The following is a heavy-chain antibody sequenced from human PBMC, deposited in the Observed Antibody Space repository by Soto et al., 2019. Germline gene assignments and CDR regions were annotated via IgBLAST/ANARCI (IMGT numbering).Heavy chain of an antibody. CDR2: IYYSGST. D-gene: IGHD5-18*01. J-gene: IGHJ5*02. CDR1: GGSISSGDYY. V-gene: IGHV4-30-4*01. Sequence: SETLSLTCTVSGGSISSGDYYWSWIRQPPGKGLEWIGYIYYSGSTYYNPSLKSRVTISVDTSKNQFSLKLSSVTAADTAMYYCARQLWPTPNWFDPWGQGTLVTVSS. CDR3: ARQLWPTPNWFDP.